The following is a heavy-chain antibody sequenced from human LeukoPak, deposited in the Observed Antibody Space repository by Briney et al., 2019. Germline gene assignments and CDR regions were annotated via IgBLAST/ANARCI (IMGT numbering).Heavy chain of an antibody. CDR3: ARAIGHGGYDL. Sequence: PGGSLRLSCAASGFTFSTSWMTWVRQAPGKGLEWVASIDQDGSEKYYVDSVRGRFTISRDNANKSLYLQVNSLRAEDTAVYYCARAIGHGGYDLRGQGALVTVSS. CDR2: IDQDGSEK. D-gene: IGHD5-12*01. J-gene: IGHJ4*02. V-gene: IGHV3-7*04. CDR1: GFTFSTSW.